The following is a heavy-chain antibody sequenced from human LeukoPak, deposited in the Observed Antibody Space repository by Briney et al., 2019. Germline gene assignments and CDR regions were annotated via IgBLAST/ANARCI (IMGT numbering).Heavy chain of an antibody. Sequence: SETLSLTCTVSGGSISSYYWSWIRQPPGKGLEWIGYIYYSGSTNYNPSLKSRVTISVDTSKNQFSLKLSSVTAADTAVYYCARDLRVRGSSASPPAYYFDYWGQGTLVTVSS. V-gene: IGHV4-59*01. CDR3: ARDLRVRGSSASPPAYYFDY. J-gene: IGHJ4*02. CDR2: IYYSGST. D-gene: IGHD6-6*01. CDR1: GGSISSYY.